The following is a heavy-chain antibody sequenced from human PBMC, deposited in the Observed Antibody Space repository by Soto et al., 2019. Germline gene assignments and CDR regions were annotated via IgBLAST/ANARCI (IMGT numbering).Heavy chain of an antibody. V-gene: IGHV3-23*01. CDR1: GFTFSIYA. CDR3: AQEVVVGSAVRSHYYYYGLDV. J-gene: IGHJ6*02. D-gene: IGHD2-2*01. CDR2: ISGSGGRT. Sequence: EVQLLESGGGLVQPGGSLRLSCAASGFTFSIYAMSWVRQAPGKGLEWVSVISGSGGRTYYADSVKGRFTLSRDISKNTLYLQMNSLRAEDTAAYCCAQEVVVGSAVRSHYYYYGLDVWGPGNRLTVSS.